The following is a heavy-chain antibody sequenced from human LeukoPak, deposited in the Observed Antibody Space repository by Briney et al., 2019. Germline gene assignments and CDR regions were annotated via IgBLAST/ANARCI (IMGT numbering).Heavy chain of an antibody. J-gene: IGHJ4*02. CDR2: ISAYNGNT. D-gene: IGHD3-22*01. CDR3: ARSGAYYYDSSGYYPLFDY. V-gene: IGHV1-18*01. CDR1: GYTFTSYG. Sequence: ASVKVSCKASGYTFTSYGISWVRQAPGQGLEWMGWISAYNGNTNYAQKLQGRVTMTTDTSTSTAYMELRSLRSDDTAVYYCARSGAYYYDSSGYYPLFDYWGQGTLVTVSS.